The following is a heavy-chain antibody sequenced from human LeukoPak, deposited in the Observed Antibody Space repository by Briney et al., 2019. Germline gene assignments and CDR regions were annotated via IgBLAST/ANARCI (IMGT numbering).Heavy chain of an antibody. V-gene: IGHV3-7*01. CDR1: GFTFSSYW. CDR2: IKRDGSET. D-gene: IGHD3-10*01. Sequence: PGGSLRLSCAASGFTFSSYWMSWVRQAPGKGLEWVANIKRDGSETYYVDSVKGRFTISRDNAENSLYLHMNSLRAEDTAVYYCARDGHNHGSYPFDCWGQGTLVTVSS. CDR3: ARDGHNHGSYPFDC. J-gene: IGHJ4*02.